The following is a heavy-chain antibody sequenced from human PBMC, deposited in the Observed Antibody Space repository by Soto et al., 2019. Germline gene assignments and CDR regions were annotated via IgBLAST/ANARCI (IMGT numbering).Heavy chain of an antibody. CDR1: GGTFSSYT. V-gene: IGHV1-69*08. Sequence: QVQLVQSGAEVKKPGSSVKVSCKASGGTFSSYTISWVRQAPGQGPEWMGRIIPILGIANYAQKFQGRVTITADKSTSTAYMELSSLRSEDTAVYYCARDRDGMFDPWGQGTLVTVSS. J-gene: IGHJ5*02. CDR3: ARDRDGMFDP. D-gene: IGHD1-1*01. CDR2: IIPILGIA.